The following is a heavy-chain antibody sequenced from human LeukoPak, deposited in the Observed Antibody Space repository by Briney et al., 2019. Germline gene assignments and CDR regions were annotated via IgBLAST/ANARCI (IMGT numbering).Heavy chain of an antibody. V-gene: IGHV3-23*01. D-gene: IGHD4-17*01. J-gene: IGHJ4*02. Sequence: GRSLRLSCAASGFTFSSYSMNWVRQAPGKGLEWVSVISGGGDRTYYADSVKGRFTISRDNSKHTLHLQMSSLRAEDTALYYCAKQGENFGDSVIDYWGQGTLVTVSS. CDR3: AKQGENFGDSVIDY. CDR1: GFTFSSYS. CDR2: ISGGGDRT.